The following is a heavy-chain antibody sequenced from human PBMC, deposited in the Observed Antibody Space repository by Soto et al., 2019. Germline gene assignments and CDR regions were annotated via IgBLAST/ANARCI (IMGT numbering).Heavy chain of an antibody. CDR1: GYTFTSYG. V-gene: IGHV1-18*01. CDR3: ASGSWNDAWYYFDY. CDR2: ISAYNGNT. Sequence: ASVKVSCKASGYTFTSYGISWVRQAPGQGLEWMGWISAYNGNTNYAQKLQGRVTMTTDTSTSTAYMELRSLRSDDTAVYYCASGSWNDAWYYFDYWGQGTLVTVSS. D-gene: IGHD1-1*01. J-gene: IGHJ4*02.